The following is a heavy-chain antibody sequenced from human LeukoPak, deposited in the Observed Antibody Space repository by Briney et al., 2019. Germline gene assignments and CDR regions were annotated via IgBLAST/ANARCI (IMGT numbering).Heavy chain of an antibody. Sequence: SETLSLTCTVSGYSISSGYYWGWIRQPPGKGLEWIGSIYHSGSTYYNPSLKSRVTISVDTSKNQFSLKLSSVTAADTAVYYCARPASKYGSGSYAFRYWGQGTLVTVSS. J-gene: IGHJ4*02. D-gene: IGHD3-10*01. CDR1: GYSISSGYY. CDR2: IYHSGST. CDR3: ARPASKYGSGSYAFRY. V-gene: IGHV4-38-2*02.